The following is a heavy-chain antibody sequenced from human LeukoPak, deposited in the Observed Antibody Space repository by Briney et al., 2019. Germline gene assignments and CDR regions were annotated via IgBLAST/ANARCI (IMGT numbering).Heavy chain of an antibody. J-gene: IGHJ4*02. CDR1: GFTFSSYG. CDR3: AREVGATGYFDY. CDR2: ISYDGSNK. Sequence: GGSLRLSCAASGFTFSSYGMHWVRQAPGKGLEWVAVISYDGSNKYYADSVKGRFTISRDNSKNTLYLQMNSLRAEDTAVYYCAREVGATGYFDYWGQGTLVTVSS. D-gene: IGHD1-26*01. V-gene: IGHV3-30*03.